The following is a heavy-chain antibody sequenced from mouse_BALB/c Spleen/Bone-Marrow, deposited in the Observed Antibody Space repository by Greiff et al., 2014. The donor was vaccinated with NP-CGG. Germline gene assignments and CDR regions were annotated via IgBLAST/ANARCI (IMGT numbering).Heavy chain of an antibody. CDR3: AISYSGTYKYYFDF. CDR2: IWAGGGT. D-gene: IGHD2-10*01. V-gene: IGHV2-9*02. CDR1: GFSLTSYG. J-gene: IGHJ2*01. Sequence: VQLVESGPGLVAPSQSLSITCTVSGFSLTSYGVHWVRQPPGKGLEWLGIIWAGGGTNYNSALMSRLSISKDNSKSQVFLKMNSLQSDDTAMYYCAISYSGTYKYYFDFWGQGTTLTVSS.